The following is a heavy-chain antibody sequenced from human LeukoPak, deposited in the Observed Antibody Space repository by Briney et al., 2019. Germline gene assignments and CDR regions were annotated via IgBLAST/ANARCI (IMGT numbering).Heavy chain of an antibody. CDR2: INPNSGGT. Sequence: GASVKVSCKASGYTFTGYYMHWVRQAPGQGLEWMGRINPNSGGTNYAQKFQGRVTMTRDTSISTAYMELSRLRSDDTAVYYCARGIAGYSSGHCFDYWGQGTLVTVSS. CDR1: GYTFTGYY. CDR3: ARGIAGYSSGHCFDY. V-gene: IGHV1-2*06. J-gene: IGHJ4*02. D-gene: IGHD6-19*01.